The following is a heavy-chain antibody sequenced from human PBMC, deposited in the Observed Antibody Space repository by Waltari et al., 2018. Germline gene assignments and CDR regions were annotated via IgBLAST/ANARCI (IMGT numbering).Heavy chain of an antibody. Sequence: QVQLQQWGAGLLKPSETLSLTCAVYGGSFSGYYWSWIRKPPGKGLEWIGEINHSGSTNYNPSLKSRVTISVDTSKNQFSLKLSSVTAADTAVYYCARGGLYYYDSSGYCDYWGQGTLVTVSS. V-gene: IGHV4-34*01. CDR3: ARGGLYYYDSSGYCDY. D-gene: IGHD3-22*01. CDR1: GGSFSGYY. J-gene: IGHJ4*02. CDR2: INHSGST.